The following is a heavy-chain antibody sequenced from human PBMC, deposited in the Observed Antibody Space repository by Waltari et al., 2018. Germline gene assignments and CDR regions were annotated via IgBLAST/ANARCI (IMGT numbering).Heavy chain of an antibody. Sequence: QVQLVESGGGVVQPGRSLRLSCAASGFTFSSYGMHCVRQAPGKGLGWVAVISYDGSKKYYADSVKGRFTISRDKSKNTVYLQMNSLRAEDTAVYYCAKDLRTYDDFWSGYSYGMDVWGQGTTVTVSS. V-gene: IGHV3-30*18. D-gene: IGHD3-3*01. CDR2: ISYDGSKK. CDR1: GFTFSSYG. J-gene: IGHJ6*02. CDR3: AKDLRTYDDFWSGYSYGMDV.